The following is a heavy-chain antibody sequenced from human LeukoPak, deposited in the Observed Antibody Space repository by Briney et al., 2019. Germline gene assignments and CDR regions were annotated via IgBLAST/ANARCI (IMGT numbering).Heavy chain of an antibody. J-gene: IGHJ4*02. CDR1: GFTFSIYW. Sequence: PGGSLRLSCAASGFTFSIYWTSWVRQAPGKGLEWVANIKQDGSEKYYVDSVKGRFTISRDNANNSLCLQMNSLRAEDTAVYYCARGGDYLDFWGQGTLVTVSS. V-gene: IGHV3-7*05. CDR3: ARGGDYLDF. CDR2: IKQDGSEK.